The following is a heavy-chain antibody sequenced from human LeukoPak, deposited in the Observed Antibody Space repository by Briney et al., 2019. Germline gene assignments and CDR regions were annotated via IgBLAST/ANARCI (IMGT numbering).Heavy chain of an antibody. CDR2: IHAGSGNT. Sequence: ASVKVSCKASGYTFTDFTIHWVRQAPGQRLEWMGWIHAGSGNTKYSQNFQGRVTITRDTSAITATSAITAYMEMSSLGSEDTAVCYCAIVRGWGPFDYWGQGTLVTVSS. J-gene: IGHJ4*02. V-gene: IGHV1-3*01. D-gene: IGHD5-12*01. CDR3: AIVRGWGPFDY. CDR1: GYTFTDFT.